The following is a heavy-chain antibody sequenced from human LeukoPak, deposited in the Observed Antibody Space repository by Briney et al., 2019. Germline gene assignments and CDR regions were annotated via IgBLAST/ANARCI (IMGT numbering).Heavy chain of an antibody. Sequence: PSETLSLTYTVSGGSISSSYWSWIRQPPGKGLEWIGYIYYTGSTNYNPSLKSRVTISQDTSKNQFSLKLSSVTAADTAVYYCARRPHGWGHAFDIWGQGTMVSVSS. J-gene: IGHJ3*02. CDR1: GGSISSSY. CDR3: ARRPHGWGHAFDI. D-gene: IGHD6-19*01. V-gene: IGHV4-59*08. CDR2: IYYTGST.